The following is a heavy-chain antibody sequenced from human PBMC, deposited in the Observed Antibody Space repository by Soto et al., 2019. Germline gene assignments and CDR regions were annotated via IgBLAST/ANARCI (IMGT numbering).Heavy chain of an antibody. V-gene: IGHV4-59*01. J-gene: IGHJ5*02. CDR1: GDSINSYY. CDR3: ARVPSGYDPNWFAP. Sequence: TLSLTCTVFGDSINSYYWSWIRQPPGNVLEWIGHIHYTGSTNYIPSLKSRVTISVDTSKNHFSLKLSSVTAADTAVYYCARVPSGYDPNWFAPWGQGTLVTVSS. CDR2: IHYTGST. D-gene: IGHD5-12*01.